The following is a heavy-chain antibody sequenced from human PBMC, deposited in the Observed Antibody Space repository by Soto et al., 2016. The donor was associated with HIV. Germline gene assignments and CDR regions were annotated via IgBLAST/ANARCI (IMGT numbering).Heavy chain of an antibody. CDR2: IYSADSA. D-gene: IGHD3-3*02. CDR1: GGSVSSGGFY. CDR3: ARGVLGNDSHIWSRLLLQWSGTS. J-gene: IGHJ4*02. V-gene: IGHV4-31*03. Sequence: QVRLQESGLRLIKPSQTLSLMCTVAGGSVSSGGFYWSWIRQHPRKGLEYLGYIYSADSAYYSPSLKRRLSLSLDTSKNQFSLKLKSVTVADTALYYCARGVLGNDSHIWSRLLLQWSGTSWGRGSAVIVSS.